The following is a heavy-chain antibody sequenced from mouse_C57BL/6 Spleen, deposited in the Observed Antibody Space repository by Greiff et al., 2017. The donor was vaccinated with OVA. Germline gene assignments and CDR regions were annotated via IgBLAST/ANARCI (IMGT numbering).Heavy chain of an antibody. CDR1: GYTFTDYY. CDR2: INPNNGGT. Sequence: EVQLQQSGPELVKPGASVKISCKASGYTFTDYYMNWVKQSHGKSLEWIGDINPNNGGTSYNQKFKGKATLTVDKSSSTAYMELRSLTSEDSAVYYCARSVYSNYDWYFDVWGTGTTVTVSS. D-gene: IGHD2-5*01. J-gene: IGHJ1*03. V-gene: IGHV1-26*01. CDR3: ARSVYSNYDWYFDV.